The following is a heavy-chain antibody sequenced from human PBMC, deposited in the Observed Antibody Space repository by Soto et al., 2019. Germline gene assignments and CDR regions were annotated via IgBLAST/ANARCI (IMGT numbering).Heavy chain of an antibody. D-gene: IGHD3-22*01. Sequence: EVQLVETGGGLIQPGGSLRLSCAASGFTVISNYMSWVRQAPGKGLEWISVIYSGGSTFYADSVKGRFTISSDNSKTTLHLQRNSLRAEDTVEYYCARAGDDGSGYYAFDPCGQGGLVTGSA. J-gene: IGHJ5*02. CDR1: GFTVISNY. CDR3: ARAGDDGSGYYAFDP. CDR2: IYSGGST. V-gene: IGHV3-53*02.